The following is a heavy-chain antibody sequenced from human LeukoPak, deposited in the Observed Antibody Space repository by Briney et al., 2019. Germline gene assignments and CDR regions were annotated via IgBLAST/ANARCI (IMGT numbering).Heavy chain of an antibody. Sequence: GGSLRLSCAASGFTFSNYWMHWVRQVPGKGLVWVSRITSDGSATYYADSLKGRFTISRDNAKNSLYLQMNSLRAEDTAVYYCARDYYDSSGYVSHAFDIWGQGTMVTVSS. CDR1: GFTFSNYW. CDR3: ARDYYDSSGYVSHAFDI. J-gene: IGHJ3*02. V-gene: IGHV3-74*01. D-gene: IGHD3-22*01. CDR2: ITSDGSAT.